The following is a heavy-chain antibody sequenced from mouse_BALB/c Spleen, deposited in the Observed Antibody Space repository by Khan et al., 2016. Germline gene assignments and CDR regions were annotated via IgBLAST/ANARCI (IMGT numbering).Heavy chain of an antibody. J-gene: IGHJ3*01. CDR3: AEDYYGSNWFAY. D-gene: IGHD1-1*01. CDR2: INTNTGEP. Sequence: QIQLVQSGPELKKPGETVKISCKASEYTFTNYGMNWVKQAPEKGLKWMGWINTNTGEPTYAEEFKGRFAFSLETSASTAYLQINNLKNEDTATYFCAEDYYGSNWFAYWGQGTLVTVSA. CDR1: EYTFTNYG. V-gene: IGHV9-3*02.